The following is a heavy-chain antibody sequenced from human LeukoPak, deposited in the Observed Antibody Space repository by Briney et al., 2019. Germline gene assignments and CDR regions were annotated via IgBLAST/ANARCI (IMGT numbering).Heavy chain of an antibody. CDR2: ISYDGSNK. V-gene: IGHV3-30*19. J-gene: IGHJ4*02. Sequence: QSGGSLRLSCAASGFTFSSYGMHWVRQAPGKGLEWVAVISYDGSNKYYADSVKGRFTISRDNSKNTLYLQMNSLRAEDTAVYYCARDSTTIFGVVRSLPDYWGQGTLVTVSS. D-gene: IGHD3-3*01. CDR1: GFTFSSYG. CDR3: ARDSTTIFGVVRSLPDY.